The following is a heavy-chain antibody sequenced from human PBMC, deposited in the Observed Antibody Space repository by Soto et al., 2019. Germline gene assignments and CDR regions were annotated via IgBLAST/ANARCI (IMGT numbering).Heavy chain of an antibody. CDR2: IYSGGST. Sequence: SETLSLTCTVSGGFVNSDTHSWSWIRQTPGKRLEWIGYIYSGGSTKNPSLRSRVTMSVDTSKNQFSLKLRSVIVADTAVYHCARFVRSCSATTCSTRADVWGQGIAVTVSS. V-gene: IGHV4-61*01. CDR3: ARFVRSCSATTCSTRADV. D-gene: IGHD2-2*01. J-gene: IGHJ6*02. CDR1: GGFVNSDTHS.